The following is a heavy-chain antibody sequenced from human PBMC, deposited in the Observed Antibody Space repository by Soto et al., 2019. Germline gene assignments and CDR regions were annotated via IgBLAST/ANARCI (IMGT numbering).Heavy chain of an antibody. CDR1: GYTFTSYG. V-gene: IGHV1-18*01. CDR3: ARDTVVVVAATPLYYGMDV. J-gene: IGHJ6*02. CDR2: ISAYNGNT. Sequence: QVQLVQSGAEVKKPGASVKVSCKASGYTFTSYGISWVRQAPGQGLEWMGWISAYNGNTNYAQKLQGRVTMTTDTSTSTAYMELRSLRSNDTAVSYCARDTVVVVAATPLYYGMDVWGQGTTVTVSS. D-gene: IGHD2-15*01.